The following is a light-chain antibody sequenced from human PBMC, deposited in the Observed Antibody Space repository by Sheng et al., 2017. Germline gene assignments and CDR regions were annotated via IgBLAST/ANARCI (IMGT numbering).Light chain of an antibody. CDR1: SPNIGVNS. CDR3: EAWEDSLSGLWV. V-gene: IGLV1-47*02. CDR2: SDD. J-gene: IGLJ3*02. Sequence: QSVLTQPPSASGTPGQRVTISCSGSSPNIGVNSVSWYLQFPGSAPKLLIFSDDQRPSGVPDRFSGSKSGTSASLAISGLRSEDEGDYYCEAWEDSLSGLWVFGGGTKLTVL.